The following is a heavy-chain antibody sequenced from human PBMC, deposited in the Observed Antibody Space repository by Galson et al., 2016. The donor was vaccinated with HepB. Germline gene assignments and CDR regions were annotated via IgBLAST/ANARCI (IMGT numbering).Heavy chain of an antibody. J-gene: IGHJ6*02. CDR3: VHRNDHNFANDLYFMDV. CDR1: GFSLYTSGTS. D-gene: IGHD1-1*01. V-gene: IGHV2-5*02. Sequence: PALVKPTHTLTLTCDFSGFSLYTSGTSVGWIRQPPGKTLEWLAFLFWADVKSYRPSLRNRVSISKGTSKDQVVLTLANVDPGDTATYFCVHRNDHNFANDLYFMDVWGQGTTVIVSS. CDR2: LFWADVK.